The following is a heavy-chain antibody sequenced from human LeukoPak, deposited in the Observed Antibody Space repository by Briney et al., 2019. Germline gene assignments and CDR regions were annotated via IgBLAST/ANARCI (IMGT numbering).Heavy chain of an antibody. CDR1: GFTFSSYG. CDR2: ISYDGSNK. CDR3: ARDGTMIVVVPFDY. Sequence: GGSLRLSCAASGFTFSSYGMHWVRQAPGKGLEWVAVISYDGSNKYYADSVKGRFTISRDNSKNTLYLQMNSLRAEDTAVYYCARDGTMIVVVPFDYWGQGTLVTVSS. V-gene: IGHV3-30*03. J-gene: IGHJ4*02. D-gene: IGHD3-22*01.